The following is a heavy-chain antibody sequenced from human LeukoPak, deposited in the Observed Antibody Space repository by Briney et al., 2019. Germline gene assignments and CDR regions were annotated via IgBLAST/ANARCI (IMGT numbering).Heavy chain of an antibody. CDR3: AINGGGDSGYGNFDY. CDR2: INWNSDSI. CDR1: GFTFNDYA. J-gene: IGHJ4*02. D-gene: IGHD5-12*01. Sequence: GRSLRLSCAVSGFTFNDYAMHWVRQVPGKGLEWVSGINWNSDSIGYADSVKGRFTPSRDNAKNSLYLQMNSLRAEDTAFYYCAINGGGDSGYGNFDYGGQGTLVTVSS. V-gene: IGHV3-9*01.